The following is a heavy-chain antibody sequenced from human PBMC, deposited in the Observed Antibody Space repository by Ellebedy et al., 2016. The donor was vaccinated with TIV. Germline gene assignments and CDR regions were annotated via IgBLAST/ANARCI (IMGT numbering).Heavy chain of an antibody. CDR2: IYDSGST. J-gene: IGHJ6*02. CDR1: GGSISSYY. V-gene: IGHV4-59*12. D-gene: IGHD3-10*01. CDR3: ASKRITMVRGVLGRNIYYYYGMDV. Sequence: SETLSLXXTVSGGSISSYYWSWIRQPPGKGLEWIGYIYDSGSTNYNPSLKSRVTISVDTSKNQFSLKLSSVTAADTAVYYCASKRITMVRGVLGRNIYYYYGMDVWGQGTTVTVSS.